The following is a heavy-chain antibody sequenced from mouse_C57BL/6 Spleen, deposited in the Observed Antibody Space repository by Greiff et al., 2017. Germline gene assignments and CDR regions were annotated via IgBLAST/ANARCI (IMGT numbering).Heavy chain of an antibody. V-gene: IGHV1-20*01. CDR2: INPYNGDT. Sequence: VQLKESGPELVNSGDSVKIFRKASGYSFTGYFMNWVMQSHGKSLEWIGRINPYNGDTFYNQKFKGKATLTVDKSSSTAHMELRSLTSEDSAVYYCARGDCYGSSYWYFDVWGTGTTVTVSS. CDR3: ARGDCYGSSYWYFDV. D-gene: IGHD1-1*01. CDR1: GYSFTGYF. J-gene: IGHJ1*03.